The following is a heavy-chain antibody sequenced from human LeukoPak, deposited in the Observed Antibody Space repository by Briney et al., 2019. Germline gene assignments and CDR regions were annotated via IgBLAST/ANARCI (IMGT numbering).Heavy chain of an antibody. CDR3: TRASQYNWNDVSGY. D-gene: IGHD1-1*01. V-gene: IGHV1-18*01. Sequence: ASVKVSCKASGYTFTSYGINWVRQAPGQGPEWMGWISAYNGNTKYAQNLQGRVTMTTDTSTSTAYMELRSLRSDDTAVYYCTRASQYNWNDVSGYWGQGTLVTVSS. CDR2: ISAYNGNT. CDR1: GYTFTSYG. J-gene: IGHJ4*02.